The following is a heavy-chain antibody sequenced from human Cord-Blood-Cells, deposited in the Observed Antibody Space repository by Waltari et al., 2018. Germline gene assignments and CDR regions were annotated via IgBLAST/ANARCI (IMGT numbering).Heavy chain of an antibody. Sequence: HVQLQQWGAGLLHPSETLSLTCSVYCGSFSGYYLIWLRQPPGKGLEWIGEINHSGSTNYNPSLKSRVTISVDTSKNQFSLKLSSVTAADTAVYYCARGTKLEYAFDIWGQGTMVTVSS. D-gene: IGHD1-1*01. CDR3: ARGTKLEYAFDI. CDR2: INHSGST. J-gene: IGHJ3*02. CDR1: CGSFSGYY. V-gene: IGHV4-34*01.